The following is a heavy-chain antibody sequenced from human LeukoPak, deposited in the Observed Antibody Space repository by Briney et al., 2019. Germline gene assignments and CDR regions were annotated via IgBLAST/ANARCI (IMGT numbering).Heavy chain of an antibody. J-gene: IGHJ4*02. CDR3: AKDLSYNYGATKDY. V-gene: IGHV3-23*01. CDR1: GFTFSSYA. CDR2: ISGSGGST. D-gene: IGHD1-1*01. Sequence: GGPLRLSCAASGFTFSSYAMSWVRQAPGKGLEWVSGISGSGGSTYYADSVKGRFTISRDNSKNTLYLQMNSLRAEDTAVYYCAKDLSYNYGATKDYWGQGTLVTVSS.